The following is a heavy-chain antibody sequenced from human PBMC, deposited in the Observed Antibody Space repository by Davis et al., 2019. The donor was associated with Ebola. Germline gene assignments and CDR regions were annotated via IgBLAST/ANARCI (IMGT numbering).Heavy chain of an antibody. CDR2: INHSGST. J-gene: IGHJ6*02. D-gene: IGHD2-15*01. V-gene: IGHV4-34*01. Sequence: SETLSLTCAVYGGSFSGYYWSWIRQPPGKGLEWIGEINHSGSTNYNPSLKSPVTMSVDTSKNQFSLKLSSVTAADTAVYYCARGRVEDIVVVVALPYYGMDVWGQGATVTVSS. CDR3: ARGRVEDIVVVVALPYYGMDV. CDR1: GGSFSGYY.